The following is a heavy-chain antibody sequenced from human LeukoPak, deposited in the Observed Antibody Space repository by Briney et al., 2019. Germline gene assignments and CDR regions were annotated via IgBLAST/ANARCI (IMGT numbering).Heavy chain of an antibody. CDR2: IYYSGST. CDR1: GGSIDSSSYY. D-gene: IGHD2-21*01. V-gene: IGHV4-39*07. CDR3: XRRGPSFVGFDY. J-gene: IGHJ4*02. Sequence: SETLXXTCTVSGGSIDSSSYYWGWIRQPPGKGLEWIGYIYYSGSTYYNPSLKSRITISVDTSKNQFSLKLSSVTAADAAVYXXXRRGPSFVGFDYWGQGTLVTVSS.